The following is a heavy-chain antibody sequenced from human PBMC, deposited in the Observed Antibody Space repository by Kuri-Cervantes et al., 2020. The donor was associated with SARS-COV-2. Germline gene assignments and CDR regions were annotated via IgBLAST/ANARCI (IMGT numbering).Heavy chain of an antibody. J-gene: IGHJ4*02. CDR2: IYSGGST. D-gene: IGHD6-13*01. CDR1: GFTFSSYA. Sequence: GGSLRLSCAASGFTFSSYAMSWVRQAPGKGLEWVSVIYSGGSTYYADSVKGRFTISRHSSKNTLYLQMISLRAEDTAVYYCAKDLLYSNSLIASDYWGQGTQVTVSS. V-gene: IGHV3-23*03. CDR3: AKDLLYSNSLIASDY.